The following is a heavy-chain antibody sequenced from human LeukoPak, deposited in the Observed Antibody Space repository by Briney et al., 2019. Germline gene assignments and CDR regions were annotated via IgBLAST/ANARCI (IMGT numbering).Heavy chain of an antibody. D-gene: IGHD5/OR15-5a*01. CDR1: GFTFSSYS. Sequence: GGSLRLSCAASGFTFSSYSMNWVRQAPGKGLEWVSSISSSSSYIYYADSVKGRFTISRDNSKNTLYLQMNSLRAEDTAVYYCAKDVRVSFFDYWGQGTLVTVSS. J-gene: IGHJ4*02. CDR2: ISSSSSYI. CDR3: AKDVRVSFFDY. V-gene: IGHV3-21*04.